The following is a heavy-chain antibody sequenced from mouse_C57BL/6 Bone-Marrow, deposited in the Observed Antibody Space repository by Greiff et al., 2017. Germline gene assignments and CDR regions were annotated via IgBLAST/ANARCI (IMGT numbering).Heavy chain of an antibody. V-gene: IGHV1-39*01. J-gene: IGHJ2*01. Sequence: VQLQQSGPELVKPGASVQISCKASGYSFTDYNMNWVKQSNGKSLEWIGVINPNYGTTSYNQKFKGKATLTVDQSSSTAYMQLNSLTSEDSAVYYCAFYYYGSSPYFDYWGQGTTLTVSS. CDR1: GYSFTDYN. CDR2: INPNYGTT. D-gene: IGHD1-1*01. CDR3: AFYYYGSSPYFDY.